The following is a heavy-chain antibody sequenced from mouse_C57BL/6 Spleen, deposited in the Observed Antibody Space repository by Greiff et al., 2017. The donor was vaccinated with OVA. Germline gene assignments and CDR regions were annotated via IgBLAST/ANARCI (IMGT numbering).Heavy chain of an antibody. V-gene: IGHV1-82*01. CDR2: IYPGDGDT. Sequence: VQLQQSGPELVKPGASVKISCKASGYAFSSSWMNWVKQRPGKGLEWIGRIYPGDGDTNYNGKFKGKATLTADKSSSTAYMQLSSLTSEDSAVYFCARGDWGFAYWGQGTLVTVSA. CDR3: ARGDWGFAY. CDR1: GYAFSSSW. D-gene: IGHD4-1*01. J-gene: IGHJ3*01.